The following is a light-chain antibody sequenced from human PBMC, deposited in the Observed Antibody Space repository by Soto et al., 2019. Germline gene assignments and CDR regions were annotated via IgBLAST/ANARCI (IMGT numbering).Light chain of an antibody. CDR3: QQFAKSST. CDR2: DAT. Sequence: QMTQSPSTLSASVGDRVTITCRASHNIERWMAWYQQKPGRAPSLLIFDATTLHSGVPSRFSRGGSGTEFTLSINGLPPDDFATYYCQQFAKSSTFGQGTTVEIK. CDR1: HNIERW. V-gene: IGKV1-5*01. J-gene: IGKJ1*01.